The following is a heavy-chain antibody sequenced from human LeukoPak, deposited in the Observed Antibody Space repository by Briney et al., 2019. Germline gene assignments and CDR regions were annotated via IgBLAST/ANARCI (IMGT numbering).Heavy chain of an antibody. CDR2: MSYGGDI. V-gene: IGHV3-30*03. D-gene: IGHD6-19*01. CDR1: GFAFSTYG. CDR3: ARDWGSSGWYNWFDP. J-gene: IGHJ5*02. Sequence: GGSLRLSCIASGFAFSTYGMHSVRQAPGKGLEWVAIMSYGGDIQYTDSVKGRFTISRDSSKNTLYLQMNSLRAEDTAIYYCARDWGSSGWYNWFDPWGQGTLVTVSS.